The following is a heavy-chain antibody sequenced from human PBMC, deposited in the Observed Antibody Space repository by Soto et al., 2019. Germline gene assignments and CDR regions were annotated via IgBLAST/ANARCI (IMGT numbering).Heavy chain of an antibody. D-gene: IGHD3-22*01. CDR2: ISTYSGDT. CDR1: GYTFFTYA. V-gene: IGHV1-18*01. J-gene: IGHJ5*02. CDR3: ARTGLDSYDSSGYYYEGGFEH. Sequence: ASVKVSCKASGYTFFTYAISWVRQAPGQGLEWMGWISTYSGDTKYAQKFQGRVTITADESTSTAYMELSSLRSEDTAVYYCARTGLDSYDSSGYYYEGGFEHWGQGNLVPVS.